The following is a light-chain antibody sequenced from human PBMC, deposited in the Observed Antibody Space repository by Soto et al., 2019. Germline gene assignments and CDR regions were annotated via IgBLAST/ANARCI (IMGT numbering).Light chain of an antibody. CDR3: EHYNSYPWT. Sequence: DIQMTQSPSTLSASVGDRVTITCRASQSISSWLAWYQKKPGKAPKLLIYDASSLESGVPSRFSGSGSGTEFTLSISGLQPDDVATYYCEHYNSYPWTFGQGTKLEIK. CDR2: DAS. V-gene: IGKV1-5*01. J-gene: IGKJ2*02. CDR1: QSISSW.